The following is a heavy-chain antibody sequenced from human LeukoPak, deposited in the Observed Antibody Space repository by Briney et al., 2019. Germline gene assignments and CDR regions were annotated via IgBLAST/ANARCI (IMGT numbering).Heavy chain of an antibody. CDR2: IYSGGST. CDR3: ARNWFHP. V-gene: IGHV3-53*05. J-gene: IGHJ5*02. CDR1: GFTVSSDY. Sequence: GGSLRLSCAASGFTVSSDYMSWVGQAPGKGLEWVSVIYSGGSTYYADSVKGRFTISRDKSKNTVYLQMNSLRFEDTAMYYCARNWFHPWGQGTLVTVSS.